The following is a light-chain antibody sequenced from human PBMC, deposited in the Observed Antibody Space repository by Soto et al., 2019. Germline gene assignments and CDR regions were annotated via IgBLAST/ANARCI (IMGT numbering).Light chain of an antibody. J-gene: IGLJ1*01. CDR2: GNN. V-gene: IGLV1-40*01. CDR3: QSFDSSLSIYI. Sequence: QSVLTQPPSESGAPGQSVTISCSGTWSNIGAGHDVHWYQQFPGTAPKLLIYGNNNRPSGVPDRFSGSKSGSSASLAITGLQAEDETDYYCQSFDSSLSIYIFGNGTKVTVL. CDR1: WSNIGAGHD.